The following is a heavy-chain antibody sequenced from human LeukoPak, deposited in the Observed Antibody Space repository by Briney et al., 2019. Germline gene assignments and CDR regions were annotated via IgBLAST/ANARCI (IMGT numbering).Heavy chain of an antibody. CDR3: ARLWSFIDY. Sequence: PSETLSLTCTVSGYSISSGYYWGWIRQPPGKGLEWIGSIFYTGSTYYNPSLKSRVTISVDTSKNQFSLKLSSVTAADTAVYYCARLWSFIDYWGQGTLVTVSS. D-gene: IGHD2-21*01. J-gene: IGHJ4*02. CDR2: IFYTGST. V-gene: IGHV4-38-2*02. CDR1: GYSISSGYY.